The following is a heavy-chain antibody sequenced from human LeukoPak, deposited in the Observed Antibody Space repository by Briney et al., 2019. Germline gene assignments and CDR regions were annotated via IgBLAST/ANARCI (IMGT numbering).Heavy chain of an antibody. V-gene: IGHV3-7*04. J-gene: IGHJ4*02. D-gene: IGHD3-16*01. CDR2: MNQFGTEI. Sequence: GGSLRLSCAASKFTFSDYYMTWVRQAPGKGPEWVAYMNQFGTEIKYLDSVKGRFTISRDNAKNSLYLQMNSLRTEDTGVYYCARGGNYAPFDYWGQGALVAVSS. CDR3: ARGGNYAPFDY. CDR1: KFTFSDYY.